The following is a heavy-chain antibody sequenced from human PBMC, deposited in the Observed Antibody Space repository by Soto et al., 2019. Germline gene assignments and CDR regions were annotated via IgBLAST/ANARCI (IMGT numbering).Heavy chain of an antibody. D-gene: IGHD6-13*01. CDR2: IWYDGSNE. J-gene: IGHJ4*02. V-gene: IGHV3-33*01. Sequence: QVQLVESGGGVVQPGRSLRLSCAASGFTFSSYGMYWVRQAPGKGLEWVAVIWYDGSNEYYADSVKGRFTISRDNSKNTLYLQMNSLRADDTAVYYCSRDPGSSWYYFDYWGQGTLVTVSS. CDR3: SRDPGSSWYYFDY. CDR1: GFTFSSYG.